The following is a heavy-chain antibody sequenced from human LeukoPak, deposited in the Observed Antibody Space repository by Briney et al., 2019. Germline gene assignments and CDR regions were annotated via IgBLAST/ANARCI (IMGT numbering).Heavy chain of an antibody. CDR1: GFTFSSYA. CDR3: AKDLYRAVFITTSYAFDI. CDR2: LSGSGGST. J-gene: IGHJ3*02. V-gene: IGHV3-23*01. D-gene: IGHD3-22*01. Sequence: PGGSLRLSCAASGFTFSSYAISWVRQAPGKGLEWVSVLSGSGGSTYYADSVKGRFTISRGNSKNTLYLHMNSLRAEDTALYYCAKDLYRAVFITTSYAFDIWGQGTMVTVSS.